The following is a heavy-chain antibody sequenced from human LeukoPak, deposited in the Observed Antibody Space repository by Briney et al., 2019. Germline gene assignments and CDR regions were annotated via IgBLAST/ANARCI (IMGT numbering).Heavy chain of an antibody. CDR1: GFTFDDYA. V-gene: IGHV3-9*03. D-gene: IGHD6-19*01. CDR3: PKDLNKWLSRMIDN. CDR2: ISWNSGSI. J-gene: IGHJ4*02. Sequence: PGRSLRLSCAASGFTFDDYAMHWVRQAPGKGLEWVSGISWNSGSIGYADSVKGRFTISRDNAKNSLYLQMNSLRADDMDLYYCPKDLNKWLSRMIDNWGQGTLVTVSS.